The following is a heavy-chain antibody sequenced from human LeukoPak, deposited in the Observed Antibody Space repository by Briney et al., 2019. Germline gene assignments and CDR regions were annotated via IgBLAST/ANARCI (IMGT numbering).Heavy chain of an antibody. CDR3: ARKANGIAVAAN. V-gene: IGHV4-39*07. CDR2: IYYSGST. J-gene: IGHJ4*02. D-gene: IGHD6-19*01. CDR1: GGSISSYY. Sequence: PSETLSLTCTVSGGSISSYYWGWIRQPPGKGLEWIGSIYYSGSTYYNPSLKSRVTISVDTSKNQFSLKLSSVTAADTAVYYCARKANGIAVAANWGQGTLVTVSS.